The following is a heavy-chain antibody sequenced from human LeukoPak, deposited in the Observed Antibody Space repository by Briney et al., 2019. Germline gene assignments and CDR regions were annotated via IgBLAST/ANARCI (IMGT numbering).Heavy chain of an antibody. Sequence: SETLSLTCAVYGGSFSGYYWSWIRQPPGKGLEWNGEINHSGSNNYNPSLKSRVTISVDTSKSQCSLKLCSVTAADTAVYYGARVTAVAGIWGQGTLVTVSS. D-gene: IGHD6-19*01. CDR1: GGSFSGYY. V-gene: IGHV4-34*01. CDR3: ARVTAVAGI. CDR2: INHSGSN. J-gene: IGHJ4*02.